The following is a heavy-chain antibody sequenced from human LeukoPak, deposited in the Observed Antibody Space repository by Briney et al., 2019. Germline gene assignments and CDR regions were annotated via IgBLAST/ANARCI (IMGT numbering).Heavy chain of an antibody. Sequence: IPSETLSLTCAVYGGSFSGYYWSWIRQPPGKGLEWIGEINHSGSTNYNPSLKSRVTISVDTSKNQFSLKLSSVTAADTAVYYCARGNALGYWGQGTLVTVSS. CDR3: ARGNALGY. V-gene: IGHV4-34*01. D-gene: IGHD1-26*01. J-gene: IGHJ4*02. CDR2: INHSGST. CDR1: GGSFSGYY.